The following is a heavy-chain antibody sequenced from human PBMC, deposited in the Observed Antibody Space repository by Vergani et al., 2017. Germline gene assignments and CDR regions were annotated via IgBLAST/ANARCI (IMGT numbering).Heavy chain of an antibody. CDR3: AKWGPGLLWFGAHNWFDP. CDR2: ISGSGGST. Sequence: VQLVESGGGVVQPGRSLRLSCAASGFTFSSYGMHWVRQAPGKGLEWVSAISGSGGSTYYADSVKGRFTISRDNSKNTLYLQMNSLRAEDTAVYYCAKWGPGLLWFGAHNWFDPGDQGTLVTVSS. V-gene: IGHV3-23*04. CDR1: GFTFSSYG. D-gene: IGHD3-10*01. J-gene: IGHJ5*02.